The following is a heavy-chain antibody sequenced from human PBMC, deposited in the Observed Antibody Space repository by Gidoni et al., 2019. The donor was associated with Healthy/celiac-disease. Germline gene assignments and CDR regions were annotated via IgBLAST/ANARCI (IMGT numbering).Heavy chain of an antibody. CDR2: INPNSGGT. J-gene: IGHJ6*02. D-gene: IGHD5-12*01. CDR3: ARGYGYSGYDYWDYYYYGMDV. CDR1: GYTFTGYY. V-gene: IGHV1-2*02. Sequence: QVQLVQSGAEVKKPGASVKVSCKASGYTFTGYYMPWVRQAPGQGLGWMGWINPNSGGTNYAQKFQGRVTMTRDTSISTAYMELSRLRSDDTAVYYCARGYGYSGYDYWDYYYYGMDVWGQGTTVTVSS.